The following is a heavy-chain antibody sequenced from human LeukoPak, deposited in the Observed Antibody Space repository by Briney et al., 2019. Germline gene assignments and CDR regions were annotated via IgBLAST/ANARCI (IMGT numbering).Heavy chain of an antibody. D-gene: IGHD4-17*01. V-gene: IGHV1-46*01. CDR3: ARESRDYGDSYGMDV. CDR2: INPSGGST. J-gene: IGHJ6*02. CDR1: GYTFTSYY. Sequence: GASVKVSCKASGYTFTSYYMHWVRQAPGQGLEWMGIINPSGGSTSYAQKFQGRVTTTRDTSTSTVYMELSSLRSEDTAVYYCARESRDYGDSYGMDVWGQGTTVTVSS.